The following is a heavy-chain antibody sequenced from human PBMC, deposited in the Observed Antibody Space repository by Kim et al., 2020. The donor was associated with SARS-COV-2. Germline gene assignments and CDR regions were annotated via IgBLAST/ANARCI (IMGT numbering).Heavy chain of an antibody. Sequence: ASVKVSCKTSGYTFDNYGITWVRQAPGQGLEWMGWISAYNGNTDYAQKLQGRVTMTTDTSTTTANMELRSLRSDDTAVYYCARGGGDWIVDFWGQGTLITVSS. CDR1: GYTFDNYG. J-gene: IGHJ4*02. CDR3: ARGGGDWIVDF. D-gene: IGHD2-21*02. CDR2: ISAYNGNT. V-gene: IGHV1-18*01.